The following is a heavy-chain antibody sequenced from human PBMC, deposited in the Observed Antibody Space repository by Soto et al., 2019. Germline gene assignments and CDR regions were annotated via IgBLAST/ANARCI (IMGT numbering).Heavy chain of an antibody. V-gene: IGHV3-74*01. CDR1: GFTFSSYW. CDR3: ARPLEAYYDFWSGYTTNWFDP. CDR2: INSDGSST. J-gene: IGHJ5*02. D-gene: IGHD3-3*01. Sequence: EVQLVESGGGLVQPGGSLRLSCAASGFTFSSYWMHWVRQAPGKGLVWVLRINSDGSSTSYADSVKGRFTISRDNAKNTLYLQMNSLRAEDTAVYYCARPLEAYYDFWSGYTTNWFDPWGQGTLVTVSS.